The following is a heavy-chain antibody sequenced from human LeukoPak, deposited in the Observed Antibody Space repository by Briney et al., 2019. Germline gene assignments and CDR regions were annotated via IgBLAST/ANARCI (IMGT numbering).Heavy chain of an antibody. Sequence: GGSLRLSCAASGFTFDDYGMSWVRQAPGKGLEWVSGINWNGGSIDYAGSVKGRFTISRDDAKNSLYLQMSSLRAEDTALYYCARGYCSGGSCRRMDYWGQRTLVTVSS. CDR1: GFTFDDYG. CDR2: INWNGGSI. CDR3: ARGYCSGGSCRRMDY. V-gene: IGHV3-20*04. D-gene: IGHD2-15*01. J-gene: IGHJ4*02.